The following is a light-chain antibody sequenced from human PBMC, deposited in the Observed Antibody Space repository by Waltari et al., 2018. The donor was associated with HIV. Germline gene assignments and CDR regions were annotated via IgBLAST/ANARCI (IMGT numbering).Light chain of an antibody. V-gene: IGLV1-47*01. CDR1: RSNIGSNY. CDR3: ASWDDNLSGWV. Sequence: QSVLTQPPSASGTPGQSVSISCSGSRSNIGSNYVYWYQHLPGTPPKVVIYRSDQRPSGVPDRFSGSNSGTSASLAISGLRSEDEAHYYCASWDDNLSGWVFGGGTKLTVL. CDR2: RSD. J-gene: IGLJ3*02.